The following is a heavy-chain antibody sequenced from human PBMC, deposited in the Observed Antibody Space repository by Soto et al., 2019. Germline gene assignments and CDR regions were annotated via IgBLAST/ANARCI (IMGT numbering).Heavy chain of an antibody. CDR1: GGSISSSSYY. CDR2: IYYSGST. CDR3: ARLGIAVAGTSLDY. Sequence: SETLSLTCTVSGGSISSSSYYWGWIRQPPGKGLEWIGSIYYSGSTYYNPSLKSRVTISVDTSKNQFSLKLSSVTAADTAVYYCARLGIAVAGTSLDYWGQGTLVTVSS. D-gene: IGHD6-19*01. V-gene: IGHV4-39*01. J-gene: IGHJ4*02.